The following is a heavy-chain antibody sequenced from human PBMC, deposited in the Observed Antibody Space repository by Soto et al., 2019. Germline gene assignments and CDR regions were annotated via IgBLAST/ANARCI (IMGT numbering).Heavy chain of an antibody. V-gene: IGHV1-2*02. CDR1: GYTFIHYY. Sequence: QVQLVQSGAEVKKPGASVKVSCKASGYTFIHYYIHWVRQATGQGLEWMGWINPYNGGTTYAQKFQGRVTMTSDTSIDTPYMEVSRLRPDGTSVYYCARILCWAPDAFDMWGQGTMVTVSS. D-gene: IGHD3-10*02. J-gene: IGHJ3*02. CDR3: ARILCWAPDAFDM. CDR2: INPYNGGT.